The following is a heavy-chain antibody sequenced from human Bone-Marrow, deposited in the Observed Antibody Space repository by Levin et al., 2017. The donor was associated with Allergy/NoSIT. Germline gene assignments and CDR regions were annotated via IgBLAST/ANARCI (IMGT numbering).Heavy chain of an antibody. V-gene: IGHV4-61*01. J-gene: IGHJ5*02. Sequence: SETLSLTCTVSGGSVSSGSYYWSWIRQPPGTGLEWIGYIYYSGSTNYNPSLKSRVTISVDTSKNQFSLKLSSVTAADTAVYYCAREGNVDTAMVWLHWFDPWGQGTLVTVSS. CDR3: AREGNVDTAMVWLHWFDP. D-gene: IGHD5-18*01. CDR1: GGSVSSGSYY. CDR2: IYYSGST.